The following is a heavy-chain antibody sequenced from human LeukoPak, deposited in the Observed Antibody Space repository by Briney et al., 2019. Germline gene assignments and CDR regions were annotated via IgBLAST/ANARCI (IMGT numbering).Heavy chain of an antibody. CDR1: GFTFSNYY. V-gene: IGHV3-74*01. CDR2: INSDGRDR. D-gene: IGHD3-9*01. J-gene: IGHJ4*02. CDR3: ATFGFDWNLGY. Sequence: GGSLRLSWAASGFTFSNYYVHWVRQPPGKGLVWVSRINSDGRDRGYVDSVKGRFTISRDNAKNTVYLQMNSLRAEDTAVYYCATFGFDWNLGYWGQGTLVTVSS.